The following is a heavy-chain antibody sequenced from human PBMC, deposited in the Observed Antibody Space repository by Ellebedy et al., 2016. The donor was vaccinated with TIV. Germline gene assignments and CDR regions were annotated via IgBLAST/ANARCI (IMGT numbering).Heavy chain of an antibody. Sequence: SETLSLTCTVSGGSISSYYWSWIRQPPGKGLEWIGYIYYSGSTNYNPSLKSRVTISVDTSKNQFSLKLSSVTAADTAVYYCARLALGMATILDYWGQGTLVTVSS. CDR1: GGSISSYY. CDR2: IYYSGST. J-gene: IGHJ4*02. V-gene: IGHV4-59*01. CDR3: ARLALGMATILDY. D-gene: IGHD5-24*01.